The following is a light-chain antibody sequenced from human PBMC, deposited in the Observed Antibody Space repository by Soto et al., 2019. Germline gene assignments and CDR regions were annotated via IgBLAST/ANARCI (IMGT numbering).Light chain of an antibody. CDR2: EVS. Sequence: QSALTQPASVSGSPGQSITIACTGTSSDVGYYNFVSWYQHHPGKAPELMIYEVSNRPSGISTRFSGSKSGNTASLTISGLQAEDEADYYCSSYTTTNTVVFGGGTKLTVL. V-gene: IGLV2-14*01. CDR1: SSDVGYYNF. CDR3: SSYTTTNTVV. J-gene: IGLJ3*02.